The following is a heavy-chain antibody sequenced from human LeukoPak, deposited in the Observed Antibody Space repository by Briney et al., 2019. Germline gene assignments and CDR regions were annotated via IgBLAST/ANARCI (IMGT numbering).Heavy chain of an antibody. J-gene: IGHJ3*02. Sequence: SQTLSLTCAISGDSVSSNSAAWNWIRQSPSRGLEWLGRTYYRSKWYNDYAVSVKSRITINPDTSKNQFSLQLNSVTPEDTAVYYCARGVVEYCSSTSCYPLAFDTWGQGTMVTVSS. V-gene: IGHV6-1*01. CDR2: TYYRSKWYN. D-gene: IGHD2-2*01. CDR1: GDSVSSNSAA. CDR3: ARGVVEYCSSTSCYPLAFDT.